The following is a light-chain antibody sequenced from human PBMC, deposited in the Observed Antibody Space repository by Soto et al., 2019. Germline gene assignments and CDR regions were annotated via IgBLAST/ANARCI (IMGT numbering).Light chain of an antibody. J-gene: IGLJ1*01. CDR3: TSYAGSKNPV. V-gene: IGLV2-8*01. CDR1: SSDVGRYNY. Sequence: QSVLTQPPSASGSPGQSVTISCTGTSSDVGRYNYVSWYQHHPGKAPKLIIYQVTQRPSGVPDRFSGSKSGNTASLTVSGLQTEDEADYYCTSYAGSKNPVFGTGTKVTVL. CDR2: QVT.